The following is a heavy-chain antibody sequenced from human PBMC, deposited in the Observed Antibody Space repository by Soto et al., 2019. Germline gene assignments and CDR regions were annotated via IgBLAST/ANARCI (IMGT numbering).Heavy chain of an antibody. Sequence: PSETLSLTCAVYGGSFSGYYWSWIRQPPGKGLEWIGEINHSGSTNYNPSLKSRVTISVDTSKNQFSLKLSSVTAADTAVYYCAREGSPTQGMAVAGALDYWGQGSLVTVSS. D-gene: IGHD6-19*01. V-gene: IGHV4-34*01. CDR3: AREGSPTQGMAVAGALDY. J-gene: IGHJ4*02. CDR2: INHSGST. CDR1: GGSFSGYY.